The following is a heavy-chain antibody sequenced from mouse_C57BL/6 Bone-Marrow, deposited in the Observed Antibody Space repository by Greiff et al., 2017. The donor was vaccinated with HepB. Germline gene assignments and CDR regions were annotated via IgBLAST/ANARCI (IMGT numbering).Heavy chain of an antibody. D-gene: IGHD1-1*01. CDR2: INPNNGGT. J-gene: IGHJ2*01. CDR1: GYTFTDYY. Sequence: EVQLQQSGPELVKPGASVKISCKASGYTFTDYYMNWVKQSHGKSLEWIGDINPNNGGTSYNQKFKGKATLTVDKSSSTAYMELRSLTSEDSAVYYCATYYGSSRGYWGQGTTLTVSS. V-gene: IGHV1-26*01. CDR3: ATYYGSSRGY.